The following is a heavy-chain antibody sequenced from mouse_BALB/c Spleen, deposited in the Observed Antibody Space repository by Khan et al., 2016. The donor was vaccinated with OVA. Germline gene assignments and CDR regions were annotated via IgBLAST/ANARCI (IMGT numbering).Heavy chain of an antibody. D-gene: IGHD2-10*01. V-gene: IGHV9-3-1*01. CDR3: ARPPYFSYTLDH. J-gene: IGHJ4*01. CDR2: INTYTGET. CDR1: GYTFTNYG. Sequence: QIQLVQSGPELKKPGETVKISCKASGYTFTNYGMNWVKQSPGKALKWMGWINTYTGETTYADDFKGRFAFSLDTSASTAYLQINNLKGEDTATYFCARPPYFSYTLDHWGQGTSVTVSS.